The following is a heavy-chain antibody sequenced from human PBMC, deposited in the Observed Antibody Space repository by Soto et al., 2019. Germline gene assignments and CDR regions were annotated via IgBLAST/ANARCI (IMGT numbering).Heavy chain of an antibody. CDR1: GFTFSSYA. D-gene: IGHD6-19*01. CDR3: ARDSSGWHNWFDP. J-gene: IGHJ5*02. V-gene: IGHV3-30-3*01. Sequence: PVGSLRLSCAASGFTFSSYAMHWVRQAPGKGLEWVAVISYDGSNKYYADSVKGRFTISRDNSKNTLYLQMNSLRAEDTAVYYCARDSSGWHNWFDPWGQGTLVTVSS. CDR2: ISYDGSNK.